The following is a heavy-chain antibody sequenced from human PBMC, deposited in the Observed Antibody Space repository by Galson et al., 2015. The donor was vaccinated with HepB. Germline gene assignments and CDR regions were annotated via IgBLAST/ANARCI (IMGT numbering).Heavy chain of an antibody. CDR3: AREGGGYRSDY. CDR2: ISSSSSYM. J-gene: IGHJ4*02. Sequence: SLRLSCAASGFTFSSYSINWVRQAPGKGLEWVSSISSSSSYMYYADSVKGRFTISRDNAKNSLYLQMNSLGAEDTAVYYCAREGGGYRSDYWGQGTLVTVSS. CDR1: GFTFSSYS. D-gene: IGHD4-23*01. V-gene: IGHV3-21*01.